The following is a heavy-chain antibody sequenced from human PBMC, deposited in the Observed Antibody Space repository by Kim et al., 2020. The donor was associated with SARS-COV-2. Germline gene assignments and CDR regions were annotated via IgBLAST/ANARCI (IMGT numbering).Heavy chain of an antibody. V-gene: IGHV3-23*01. D-gene: IGHD6-19*01. Sequence: YAYSVKGRFTISRDNSKSTLYLQMNSLKAEDTAIYYCAKESSGWYGTFDIWGQGTMVTVSS. CDR3: AKESSGWYGTFDI. J-gene: IGHJ3*02.